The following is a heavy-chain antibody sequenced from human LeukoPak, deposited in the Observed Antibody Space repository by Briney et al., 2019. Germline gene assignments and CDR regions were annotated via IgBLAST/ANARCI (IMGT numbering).Heavy chain of an antibody. CDR3: AREENGISVDY. V-gene: IGHV4-38-2*02. CDR1: GYSISSGYY. J-gene: IGHJ4*02. D-gene: IGHD1-26*01. Sequence: SETLSLTCAVSGYSISSGYYWGWIRQPPGKGLEWIGSIYHSGSTYYNPSLKSRVTISVDTSKNHFSLKLSSVTAADTAVYYCAREENGISVDYWGQGTLVTVSS. CDR2: IYHSGST.